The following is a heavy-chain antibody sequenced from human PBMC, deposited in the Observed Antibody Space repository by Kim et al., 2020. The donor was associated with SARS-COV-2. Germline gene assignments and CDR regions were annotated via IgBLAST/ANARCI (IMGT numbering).Heavy chain of an antibody. Sequence: GGSLRLSCAASGFTFSDYYMSWIRQAPGKGLEWVSYISSSGSTIYYADSVKGRFTISRDNAKNSLYLQMNSLRAEHTAVYYCAGYGSGSMGPYYYYYYGMDVWGQGTTVTVSS. V-gene: IGHV3-11*01. J-gene: IGHJ6*02. D-gene: IGHD3-10*01. CDR3: AGYGSGSMGPYYYYYYGMDV. CDR1: GFTFSDYY. CDR2: ISSSGSTI.